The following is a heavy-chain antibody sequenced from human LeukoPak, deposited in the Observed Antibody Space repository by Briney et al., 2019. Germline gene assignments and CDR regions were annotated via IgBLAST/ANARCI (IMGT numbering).Heavy chain of an antibody. J-gene: IGHJ4*02. CDR2: ISYDGRNK. CDR1: GFSITDYS. Sequence: PGRSLRLSWEASGFSITDYSMHWVRQAPGKGLEWVALISYDGRNKHFADSVEGRFTISRDNSQNTLSLQMSNLRVEDTAVYYCARETPRRGETRDGYRWGQGAVVTVSS. CDR3: ARETPRRGETRDGYR. V-gene: IGHV3-30*03. D-gene: IGHD5-24*01.